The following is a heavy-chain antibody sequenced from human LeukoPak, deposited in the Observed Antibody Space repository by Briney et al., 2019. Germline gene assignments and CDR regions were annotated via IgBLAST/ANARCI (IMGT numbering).Heavy chain of an antibody. CDR2: MYYSGST. Sequence: SETLSLTCTVSGDSISSYYWSWIRQPPGKGLEWIGYMYYSGSTNYSPSLESRVTMSVDTSKNQFSLKVNSVTAADTAVYYCARVTRMIRGTHYIGYWGQGILVTVSS. CDR1: GDSISSYY. D-gene: IGHD3-10*01. J-gene: IGHJ4*02. V-gene: IGHV4-59*01. CDR3: ARVTRMIRGTHYIGY.